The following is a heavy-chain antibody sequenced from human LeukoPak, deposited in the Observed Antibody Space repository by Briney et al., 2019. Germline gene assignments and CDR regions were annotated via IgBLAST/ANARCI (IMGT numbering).Heavy chain of an antibody. Sequence: SLRLSCAASGFTFSSYGMHWVRQAPGKGLEWVAVISYDGSNKYYADSVKGRFTTSRDNSKNTLYLQMNSLRAEDTAVYYCAKGTTLMDYWGQGTLVTVSS. CDR3: AKGTTLMDY. J-gene: IGHJ4*02. V-gene: IGHV3-30*18. CDR1: GFTFSSYG. D-gene: IGHD2/OR15-2a*01. CDR2: ISYDGSNK.